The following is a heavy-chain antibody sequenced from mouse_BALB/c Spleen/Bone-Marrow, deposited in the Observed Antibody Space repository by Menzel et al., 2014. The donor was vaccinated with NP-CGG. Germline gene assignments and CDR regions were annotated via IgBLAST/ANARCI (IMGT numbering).Heavy chain of an antibody. D-gene: IGHD3-1*01. CDR3: AKNWGYGYAMDY. J-gene: IGHJ4*01. Sequence: LQESGPGLVQPSQSLSIPCTVSGFSLTSYGVHWVRQYPGKGLEWLGVIWRGGSTDYNAAFMSRLSITKDNSKSQLFLKMNSLQADDAAIYYCAKNWGYGYAMDYWGQGTPVTVSS. CDR2: IWRGGST. CDR1: GFSLTSYG. V-gene: IGHV2-5*01.